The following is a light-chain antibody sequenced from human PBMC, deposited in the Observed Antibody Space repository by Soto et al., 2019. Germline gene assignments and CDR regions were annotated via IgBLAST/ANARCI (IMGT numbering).Light chain of an antibody. CDR3: SSYTSISSYV. J-gene: IGLJ1*01. CDR2: DGT. CDR1: SSDVGGYNF. V-gene: IGLV2-14*01. Sequence: QSALTQPPSASGSPGQSITISCTGTSSDVGGYNFFSWYQQHPDKAPKLMIYDGTNRPSEVSNRFSGSQSVNTASLTISGVQAENEAEYYSSSYTSISSYVFGTGTKLTVL.